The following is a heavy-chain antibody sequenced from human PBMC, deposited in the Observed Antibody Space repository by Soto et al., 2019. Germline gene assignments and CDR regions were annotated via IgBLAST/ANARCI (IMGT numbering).Heavy chain of an antibody. V-gene: IGHV1-8*01. CDR2: MNPNSGNT. CDR1: GYTFTSYD. CDR3: GRDRGCLKRPNFES. J-gene: IGHJ4*02. Sequence: QVQLVQSGAEVKKPGASVKVSCKASGYTFTSYDINWVRQATGQGLEWMGWMNPNSGNTGYAQKFQGRVTMTRNTPISTPNQEQGSLKSEDRAGFYCGRDRGCLKRPNFESWGQGTLVPVPS. D-gene: IGHD3-10*01.